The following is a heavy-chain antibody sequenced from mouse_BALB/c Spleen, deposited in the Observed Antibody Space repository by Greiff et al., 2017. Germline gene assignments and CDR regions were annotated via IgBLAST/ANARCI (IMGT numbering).Heavy chain of an antibody. J-gene: IGHJ1*01. V-gene: IGHV5-6-5*01. CDR2: ISSGGST. D-gene: IGHD2-14*01. Sequence: EVQLVESGGGLVKPGGSLKLSCAASGFTFSSYAMSWVRQTPEKRLEWVASISSGGSTYYPDSVKGRFTISRDNARNILYLQMSSLRSEDTAMYYCAGEGRYDVWYFDVWGAGTTVTVSS. CDR1: GFTFSSYA. CDR3: AGEGRYDVWYFDV.